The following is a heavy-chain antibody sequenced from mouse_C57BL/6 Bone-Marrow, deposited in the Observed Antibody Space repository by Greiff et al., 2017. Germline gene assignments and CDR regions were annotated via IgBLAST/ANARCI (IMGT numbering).Heavy chain of an antibody. CDR3: ARYGYYYGSSYVDY. CDR1: GYTFSSYD. D-gene: IGHD1-1*01. J-gene: IGHJ4*01. Sequence: VQLQQSGPELVKPGASVKLSCKASGYTFSSYDINWVKQRPGQGLEWIGWIYPRDGSTKYNEKFKGKATLTVDTSSSTAYMELHSLTSEDSAVYFCARYGYYYGSSYVDYWGQGTSVTVSS. V-gene: IGHV1-85*01. CDR2: IYPRDGST.